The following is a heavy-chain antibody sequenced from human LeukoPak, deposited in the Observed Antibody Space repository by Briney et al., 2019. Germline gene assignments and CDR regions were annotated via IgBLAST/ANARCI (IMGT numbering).Heavy chain of an antibody. V-gene: IGHV3-9*03. CDR2: ISWNSGSI. CDR3: AKDIGKARGAFDI. Sequence: GGSLRLSCAASGFTFDDYAMHWVRQAPGKGLEWVSGISWNSGSIGYADSVKGRFTISRDNAKNSLYLRMNSLRAEDMALYYCAKDIGKARGAFDIWGQGTMVTVSS. D-gene: IGHD6-6*01. J-gene: IGHJ3*02. CDR1: GFTFDDYA.